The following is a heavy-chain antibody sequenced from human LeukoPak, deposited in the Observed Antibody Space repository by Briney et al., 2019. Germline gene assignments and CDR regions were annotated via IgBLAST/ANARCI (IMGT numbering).Heavy chain of an antibody. J-gene: IGHJ4*02. CDR1: GFTFSDYA. CDR3: AKLTGYQPPYYFDY. CDR2: ISGGDGAT. Sequence: PGGSLRLSCAASGFTFSDYAMGWVRQAPRKGLEWVSTISGGDGATHYADSVKGRFTISRDDSKNTLYLQMNSLRADDTAVYLCAKLTGYQPPYYFDYWGQGTLVTVPS. D-gene: IGHD2-2*01. V-gene: IGHV3-23*01.